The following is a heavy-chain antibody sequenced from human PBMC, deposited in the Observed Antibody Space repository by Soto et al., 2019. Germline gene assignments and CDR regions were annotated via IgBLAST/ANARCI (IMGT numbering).Heavy chain of an antibody. V-gene: IGHV1-18*04. Sequence: ASVKVSCKGFGYSFMKYGINWVRQAPGQGLEWVGWISPYSGYTHSAQKFHGRLTLTTDTAASTAYMELRILRSAATALYYCAREASVLLPAAQPSRFASWGQGTLVTVSS. CDR2: ISPYSGYT. D-gene: IGHD2-2*01. CDR1: GYSFMKYG. CDR3: AREASVLLPAAQPSRFAS. J-gene: IGHJ5*01.